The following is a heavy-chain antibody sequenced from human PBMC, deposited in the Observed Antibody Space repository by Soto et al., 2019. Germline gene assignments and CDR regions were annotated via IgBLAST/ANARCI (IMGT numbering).Heavy chain of an antibody. D-gene: IGHD6-19*01. CDR3: ARDLGIAVAGYSAFDI. J-gene: IGHJ3*02. CDR1: GFTFSSYA. CDR2: ISYDGSNK. Sequence: QVQLVESGGGVVQPGRSLRLSCAASGFTFSSYAMHWVRQAPGKGLEWVAVISYDGSNKYYADSVKGRFTISRDNSQNTLYLQMNSLRAEDTAVYYCARDLGIAVAGYSAFDIWGQGTMVTVSS. V-gene: IGHV3-30-3*01.